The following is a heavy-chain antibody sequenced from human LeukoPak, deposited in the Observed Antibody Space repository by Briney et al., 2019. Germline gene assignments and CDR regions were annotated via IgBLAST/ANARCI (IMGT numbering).Heavy chain of an antibody. CDR1: GFTFSSYE. CDR2: ISYDGSNK. V-gene: IGHV3-30-3*01. CDR3: ARDDGVGATGY. J-gene: IGHJ4*02. D-gene: IGHD1-26*01. Sequence: GGSLRLSCAASGFTFSSYEMNWVRQAPGKGLEWVAVISYDGSNKYYADSVKGRFTISRDNSKNTLYLQMNSLRAEDTAVYYCARDDGVGATGYWGQGTLVTVSS.